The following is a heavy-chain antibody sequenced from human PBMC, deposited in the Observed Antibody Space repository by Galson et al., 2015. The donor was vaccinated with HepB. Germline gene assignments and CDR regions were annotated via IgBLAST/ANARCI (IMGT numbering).Heavy chain of an antibody. CDR3: ARDQAAVDHYYYDGLDV. J-gene: IGHJ6*02. Sequence: SLRLSCAASGFTFRSYWMHWVRQAPGKGLVWVSRINSDGRSTSYADSVKGRFTISRDNAKNTLYLQMNSLRAEDTAVYYCARDQAAVDHYYYDGLDVWGQGTAVTVSS. V-gene: IGHV3-74*01. D-gene: IGHD6-13*01. CDR1: GFTFRSYW. CDR2: INSDGRST.